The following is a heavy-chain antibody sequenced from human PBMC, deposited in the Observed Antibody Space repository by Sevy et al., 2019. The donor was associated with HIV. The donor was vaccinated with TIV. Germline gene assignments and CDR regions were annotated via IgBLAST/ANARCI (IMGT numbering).Heavy chain of an antibody. CDR3: ARVYDSLDHFDY. Sequence: GSLRLSCAASGFTFSDYYMSWIRQAPGKGLEWVSYISSSGSTIYYADSVKGRFTISRDNAKNSLYLQMNSLRAEDTAVYYCARVYDSLDHFDYWGQGTLVTVSS. J-gene: IGHJ4*02. CDR1: GFTFSDYY. D-gene: IGHD3-22*01. V-gene: IGHV3-11*01. CDR2: ISSSGSTI.